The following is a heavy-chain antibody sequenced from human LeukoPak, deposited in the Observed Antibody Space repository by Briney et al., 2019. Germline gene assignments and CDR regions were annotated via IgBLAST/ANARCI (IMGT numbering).Heavy chain of an antibody. V-gene: IGHV4-38-2*02. Sequence: SETLSLTCTVSGYSISSGYYWGWIRQPPGKGLEWIGSIYHSGSTCYNPSLKSRVTISVDTSKNQFSLKLSSVTAADTAVYYCAREAYCSGGSRYSDIWGQGTIVTVSS. CDR2: IYHSGST. CDR3: AREAYCSGGSRYSDI. D-gene: IGHD2-15*01. J-gene: IGHJ3*02. CDR1: GYSISSGYY.